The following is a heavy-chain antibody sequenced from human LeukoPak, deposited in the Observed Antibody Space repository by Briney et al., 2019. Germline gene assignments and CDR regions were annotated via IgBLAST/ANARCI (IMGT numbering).Heavy chain of an antibody. V-gene: IGHV3-53*01. Sequence: GGSLRLSCGASGFTVSSNYMSWVRQAPGKGLEWVSVIYSGGSTYYADSVKGRFTISRDNSKNTLYLQMNSLRAEDTAVYYCARHYYDSSGRGPFDIWGQGTMVTVSS. D-gene: IGHD3-22*01. J-gene: IGHJ3*02. CDR3: ARHYYDSSGRGPFDI. CDR1: GFTVSSNY. CDR2: IYSGGST.